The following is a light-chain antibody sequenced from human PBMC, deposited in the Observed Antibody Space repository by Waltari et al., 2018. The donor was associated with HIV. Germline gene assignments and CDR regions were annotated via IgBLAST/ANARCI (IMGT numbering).Light chain of an antibody. CDR1: QTVNNN. CDR3: QQYKKWPET. Sequence: EVVLTQSPSTLSVSLGEGASLSCRASQTVNNNLAWYQQRPGQAPRLLIYDASRRPTAIPDRFSGSGSGTEFNLTISSLQSEDLALYVCQQYKKWPETFGLGTKVEIK. J-gene: IGKJ1*01. V-gene: IGKV3D-15*01. CDR2: DAS.